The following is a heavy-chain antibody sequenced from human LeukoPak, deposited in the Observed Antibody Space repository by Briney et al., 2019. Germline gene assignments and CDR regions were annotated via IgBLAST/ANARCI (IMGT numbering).Heavy chain of an antibody. CDR2: IYDSGST. CDR3: AGYYSSGSRTYWYFDL. V-gene: IGHV4-59*01. D-gene: IGHD3-22*01. Sequence: SETLSLTCSVSGGSISDYYWSWIRQPPGKGLEWIGYIYDSGSTNYNPSLKSRVTISADMSKNQFSLKLSSVTAADTAVYYCAGYYSSGSRTYWYFDLWGRGTLVTVSS. J-gene: IGHJ2*01. CDR1: GGSISDYY.